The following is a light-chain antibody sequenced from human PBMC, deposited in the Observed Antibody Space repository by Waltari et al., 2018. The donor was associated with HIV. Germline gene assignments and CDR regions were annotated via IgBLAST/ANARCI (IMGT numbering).Light chain of an antibody. J-gene: IGLJ3*02. CDR1: SSGFGGYNY. CDR3: CAYAGSYTL. CDR2: DVT. Sequence: QSALTQPRSVSGSPGQSVTISCTGTSSGFGGYNYVSWYQQHPNKAPKLMIYDVTNRPSGVPDRFSGSKSGNTASLTISGRQADDEADYYCCAYAGSYTLFGGGTKVTVL. V-gene: IGLV2-11*01.